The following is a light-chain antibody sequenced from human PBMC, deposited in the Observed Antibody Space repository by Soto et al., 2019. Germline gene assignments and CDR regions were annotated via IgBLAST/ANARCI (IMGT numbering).Light chain of an antibody. J-gene: IGKJ2*01. CDR3: QQYSTYST. CDR2: KAS. Sequence: DIQMTQSPSTLSAFVGDRVTITCQASQSISSWSAWYQLKPGKAPKLLVSKASNLQTGVPSRFSGSGSGTEFTLPISRLQSDDFATYYCQQYSTYSTFSQGAKLVIK. V-gene: IGKV1-5*03. CDR1: QSISSW.